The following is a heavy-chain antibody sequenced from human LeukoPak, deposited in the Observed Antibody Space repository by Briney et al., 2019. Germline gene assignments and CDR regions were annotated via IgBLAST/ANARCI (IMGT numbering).Heavy chain of an antibody. Sequence: GESLKISCKSSGYSFTSYWIAWVRQMPGKGLEWMGIIYPGDSDTRYSPSFQGQVTISADKSISTAYLQWSSLEASDSAMYYCARPNSSGSYDTFHMWGQGTMVTVSS. J-gene: IGHJ3*02. CDR1: GYSFTSYW. V-gene: IGHV5-51*01. CDR2: IYPGDSDT. CDR3: ARPNSSGSYDTFHM. D-gene: IGHD3-22*01.